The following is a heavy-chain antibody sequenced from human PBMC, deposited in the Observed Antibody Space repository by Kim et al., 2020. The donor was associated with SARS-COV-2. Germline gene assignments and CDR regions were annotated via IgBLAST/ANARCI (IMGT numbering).Heavy chain of an antibody. V-gene: IGHV4-39*07. J-gene: IGHJ4*02. CDR3: ARTGMDYDSRGYRFDY. CDR1: GGSISSSTYY. D-gene: IGHD3-22*01. CDR2: IYYSGST. Sequence: SETLSLTCTVSGGSISSSTYYWGWIRQPPGKGLEWIGSIYYSGSTYYNPSLKSRVTISIDTSKNQFSLKLSSVTAADTAVYYCARTGMDYDSRGYRFDYWGQGALVTVSS.